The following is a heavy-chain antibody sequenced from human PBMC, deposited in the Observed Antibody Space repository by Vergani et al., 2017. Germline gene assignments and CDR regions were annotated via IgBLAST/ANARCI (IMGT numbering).Heavy chain of an antibody. CDR2: IIPIFGTA. Sequence: QVQLVQSGAEVKKPGSSVKVSCKASGGTFSSYAISWVRQAPGQGLEWMGGIIPIFGTANYAQKFQGRVTITADESTSTAYMELSSLRSEDTAVYYCARAMTRITMIVVVIEXFDYWGQGTLVTVSS. CDR1: GGTFSSYA. V-gene: IGHV1-69*01. D-gene: IGHD3-22*01. J-gene: IGHJ4*02. CDR3: ARAMTRITMIVVVIEXFDY.